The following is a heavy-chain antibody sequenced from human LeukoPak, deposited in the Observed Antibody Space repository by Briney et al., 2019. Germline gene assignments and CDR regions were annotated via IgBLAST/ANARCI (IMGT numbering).Heavy chain of an antibody. D-gene: IGHD3-10*01. Sequence: GESLKISCKGSGYSFADYWIGWVRQMPGKGLEWMGIIYPGDSDTRYSPSFRGQVTISADKSISTAYLQWSSLKASDTAMYYCARPGITMVRGVIYRGYYFDYWGQGTLVTVSS. CDR1: GYSFADYW. CDR3: ARPGITMVRGVIYRGYYFDY. V-gene: IGHV5-51*01. CDR2: IYPGDSDT. J-gene: IGHJ4*02.